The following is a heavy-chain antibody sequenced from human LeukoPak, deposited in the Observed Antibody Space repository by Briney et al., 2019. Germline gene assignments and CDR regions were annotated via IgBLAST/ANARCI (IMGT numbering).Heavy chain of an antibody. CDR3: AKSGAVSGIFDY. CDR2: ISRNSDGI. D-gene: IGHD6-19*01. J-gene: IGHJ4*02. V-gene: IGHV3-9*01. Sequence: GGSLRLSCAASGFTFSSFAMHWVRQAPGKGLEWVSGISRNSDGIGYADSVKGRFTTSRDNAKNSLYLQMNNLRTGDTALYYCAKSGAVSGIFDYWGQGTLVTVSS. CDR1: GFTFSSFA.